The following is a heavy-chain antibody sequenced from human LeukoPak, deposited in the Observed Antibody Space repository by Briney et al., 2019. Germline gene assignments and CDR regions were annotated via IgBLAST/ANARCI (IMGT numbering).Heavy chain of an antibody. CDR3: VRASYYDSTGYVKDNFDY. CDR2: IRRKTDGETT. Sequence: GGSLRLSCAASGFTFSNVWMSWVRQVPGKGLEWVGRIRRKTDGETTDHAAPVKGRFTISRDDSKNTLYLQMNSLTAEDTAVYYCVRASYYDSTGYVKDNFDYWGQGTLVTVSS. CDR1: GFTFSNVW. V-gene: IGHV3-15*01. J-gene: IGHJ4*02. D-gene: IGHD3-22*01.